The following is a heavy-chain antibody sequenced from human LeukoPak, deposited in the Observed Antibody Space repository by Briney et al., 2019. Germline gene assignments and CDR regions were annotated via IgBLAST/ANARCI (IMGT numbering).Heavy chain of an antibody. CDR2: IYYSGST. J-gene: IGHJ5*02. Sequence: PSETLSLTCTVSGGSISDYHWNWIRQPPGKTLEWIGSIYYSGSTSYNPSLKSRVTISVDTSKNQFSLNLNSVTAADTAVYYCARKVRSSLHNWFDPWGPGNLVTVSS. CDR1: GGSISDYH. D-gene: IGHD6-6*01. V-gene: IGHV4-59*08. CDR3: ARKVRSSLHNWFDP.